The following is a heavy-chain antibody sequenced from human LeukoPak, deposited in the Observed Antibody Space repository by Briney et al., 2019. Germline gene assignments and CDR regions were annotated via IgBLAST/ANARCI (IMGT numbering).Heavy chain of an antibody. J-gene: IGHJ4*02. D-gene: IGHD5-12*01. CDR3: ARDHQVASILFDN. CDR2: IKQDGSEK. V-gene: IGHV3-7*01. CDR1: GFTFSSYW. Sequence: GGSLRLSCAASGFTFSSYWMNWVRQAPGKGLEWVANIKQDGSEKYYVDSVKGRFTISRDNAENSLYLQMNSLGAEDTAVYYCARDHQVASILFDNWGQGTLVTVSS.